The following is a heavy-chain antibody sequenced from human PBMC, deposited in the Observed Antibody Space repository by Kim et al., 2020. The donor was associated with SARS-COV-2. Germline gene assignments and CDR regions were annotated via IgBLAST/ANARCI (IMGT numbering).Heavy chain of an antibody. J-gene: IGHJ4*02. CDR2: FNAGST. Sequence: GGSLRLSCAASGSTFSDYAMTWVRQAPGKGLEWVSGFNAGSTYYADSVKGRFTISRDNSKNTLYLQMSSLRAEDTAVYFCAKRAGYSSGWGGIDYWGQGTLVTVSS. V-gene: IGHV3-23*01. CDR1: GSTFSDYA. D-gene: IGHD6-19*01. CDR3: AKRAGYSSGWGGIDY.